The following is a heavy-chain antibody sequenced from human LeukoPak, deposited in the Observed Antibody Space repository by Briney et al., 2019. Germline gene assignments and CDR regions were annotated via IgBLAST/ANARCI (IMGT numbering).Heavy chain of an antibody. V-gene: IGHV4-4*02. CDR1: GGSISSSNW. CDR3: ARDSQTWIRDAFDI. CDR2: IYHSGST. J-gene: IGHJ3*02. D-gene: IGHD5-18*01. Sequence: SGTLSLTCAVSGGSISSSNWWSWVRQPPGKGLEWIGEIYHSGSTDYNPSLKSRVTISVDKSKNQFSLKLSSVTAADTAVYYCARDSQTWIRDAFDIWGQGTMVTVSS.